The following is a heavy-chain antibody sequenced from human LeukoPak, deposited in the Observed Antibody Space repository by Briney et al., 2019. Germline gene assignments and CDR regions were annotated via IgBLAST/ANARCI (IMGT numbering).Heavy chain of an antibody. CDR2: ISAYNGNT. J-gene: IGHJ4*02. Sequence: ASVKVSCKASGYTFTSYGISWVRQAPGQGLEWMGWISAYNGNTNYAQKLQGRVTMTTDTSTSTAYMELRSLRSDDMAVYYCARGLVCSGGSCYGIIDYWGQGTLVTVSS. CDR3: ARGLVCSGGSCYGIIDY. V-gene: IGHV1-18*03. D-gene: IGHD2-15*01. CDR1: GYTFTSYG.